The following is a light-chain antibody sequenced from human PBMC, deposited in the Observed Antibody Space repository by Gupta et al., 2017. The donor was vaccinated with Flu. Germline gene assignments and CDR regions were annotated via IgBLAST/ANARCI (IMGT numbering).Light chain of an antibody. CDR1: SSDVGGYTF. Sequence: SITISCTVTSSDVGGYTFVSWYQQQPGKVPKLLIYEVTKRPSGVSNRVSGSKSGNMASLTISGLQPEDEAEYYCCSYVGTSSLVFGGGTKLTVL. CDR2: EVT. CDR3: CSYVGTSSLV. V-gene: IGLV2-23*02. J-gene: IGLJ2*01.